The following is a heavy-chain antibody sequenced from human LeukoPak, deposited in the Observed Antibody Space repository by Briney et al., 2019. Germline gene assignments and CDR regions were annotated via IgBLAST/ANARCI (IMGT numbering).Heavy chain of an antibody. Sequence: GGSLRLSCAASGFTFSYYSMNWGGQAPGKGLEWVSFISTSSSTIYYADSVKGRFTISRDNAKNSLYLQMNSLRDEDTAVYYCARGETSVTSYLNFWGQGTLVTVSS. CDR3: ARGETSVTSYLNF. CDR2: ISTSSSTI. V-gene: IGHV3-48*02. J-gene: IGHJ4*02. CDR1: GFTFSYYS. D-gene: IGHD4-17*01.